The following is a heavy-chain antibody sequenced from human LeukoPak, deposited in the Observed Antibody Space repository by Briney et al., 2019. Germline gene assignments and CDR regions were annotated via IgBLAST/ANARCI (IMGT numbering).Heavy chain of an antibody. V-gene: IGHV3-23*01. CDR1: GFTFSSYG. CDR3: AKDLSPLYYYYGMDV. Sequence: PGGSLRLSCAASGFTFSSYGMHWVRQAPGKGLEWVSGISGSGGSTYYADSVKGRFTISRDNSKNTLYLQMNSLSAEDTAVYYCAKDLSPLYYYYGMDVWGQGTTVTVSS. J-gene: IGHJ6*02. CDR2: ISGSGGST.